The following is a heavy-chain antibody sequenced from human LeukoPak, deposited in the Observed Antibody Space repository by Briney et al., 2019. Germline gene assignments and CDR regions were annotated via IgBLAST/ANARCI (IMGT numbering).Heavy chain of an antibody. D-gene: IGHD6-6*01. J-gene: IGHJ4*02. CDR3: ARTAARRFDY. V-gene: IGHV1-46*01. Sequence: ALVKVSCKASGYTFPSYFMHWVRQAPGRGLEWMGIINPTGGSTTYAQKFQGRVTMTRDTSTSTVYMELSSLRSDDTAVYYCARTAARRFDYWGQGTLVTVSS. CDR2: INPTGGST. CDR1: GYTFPSYF.